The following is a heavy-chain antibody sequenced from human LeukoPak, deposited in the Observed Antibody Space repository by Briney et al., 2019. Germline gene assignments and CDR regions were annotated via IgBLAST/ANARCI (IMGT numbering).Heavy chain of an antibody. Sequence: SETLSHTXTVSGGSISVGSYYWSWIRQPAGKGLEWIGRIYTTGGTNYNPSLKSRVTISVDSSKNQFSLKLSSVTAADTAVYYCARDGVVYGQVAWGQGTLVTVSS. J-gene: IGHJ4*02. CDR3: ARDGVVYGQVA. V-gene: IGHV4-61*02. CDR2: IYTTGGT. D-gene: IGHD3-10*01. CDR1: GGSISVGSYY.